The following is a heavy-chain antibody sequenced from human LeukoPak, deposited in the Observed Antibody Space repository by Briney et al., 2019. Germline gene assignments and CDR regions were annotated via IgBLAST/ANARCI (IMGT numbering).Heavy chain of an antibody. CDR2: INPNSGGT. D-gene: IGHD6-13*01. CDR3: ARGDEEGSSSWGYYYYYYYMDV. V-gene: IGHV1-2*02. J-gene: IGHJ6*03. CDR1: GYTFTGYY. Sequence: ASVKVSCKASGYTFTGYYMHWVRQAPGQGLEWMGWINPNSGGTNYAQKFQGRVTMTRDTSISTAYMELSRLRSDDTAVYYCARGDEEGSSSWGYYYYYYYMDVWGKGTTVTVSS.